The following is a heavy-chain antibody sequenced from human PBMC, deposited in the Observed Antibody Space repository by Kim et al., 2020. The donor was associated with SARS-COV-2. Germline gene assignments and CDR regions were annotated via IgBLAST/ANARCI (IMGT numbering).Heavy chain of an antibody. Sequence: SETLSLTCAVSGGSISSGGYSWSWIRQPPGKGLEWIGYIYHSGSTYYNPSLKSRVTISVDRSKNQFSLKLSSVTAADTAVYYCARAPGDGRAFDYWGQGTLVTVSS. CDR3: ARAPGDGRAFDY. D-gene: IGHD3-16*01. V-gene: IGHV4-30-2*01. J-gene: IGHJ4*02. CDR1: GGSISSGGYS. CDR2: IYHSGST.